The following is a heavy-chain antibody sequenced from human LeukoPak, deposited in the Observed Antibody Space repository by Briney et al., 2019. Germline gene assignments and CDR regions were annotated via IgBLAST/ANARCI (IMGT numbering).Heavy chain of an antibody. CDR3: ARGLGYCSSTTCYPWFGP. V-gene: IGHV4-59*01. Sequence: SETLSLTCTVSGGSISSYYWSWIRQPPGKGLEWIGYIYYSGNTNYNPSLKSRVTMSVDTSKNQFSLKLSSVTAADTTVYYCARGLGYCSSTTCYPWFGPWGQGTLVTVSS. J-gene: IGHJ5*02. D-gene: IGHD2-2*01. CDR2: IYYSGNT. CDR1: GGSISSYY.